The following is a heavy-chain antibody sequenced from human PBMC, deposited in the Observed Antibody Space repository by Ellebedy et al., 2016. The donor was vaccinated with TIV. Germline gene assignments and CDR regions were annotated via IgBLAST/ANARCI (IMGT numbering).Heavy chain of an antibody. CDR1: GESLTGYY. D-gene: IGHD2-21*02. V-gene: IGHV4-34*01. CDR2: IYHSGST. J-gene: IGHJ3*02. CDR3: ARYCSGDCFGAFDI. Sequence: SETLSLXXAVYGESLTGYYWSWIRQPPGKGLEWIGEIYHSGSTIYNPPLKSRVTISLDTSKNQFSLKLSSVTAADTAVYYCARYCSGDCFGAFDIWGQGTMVTVSS.